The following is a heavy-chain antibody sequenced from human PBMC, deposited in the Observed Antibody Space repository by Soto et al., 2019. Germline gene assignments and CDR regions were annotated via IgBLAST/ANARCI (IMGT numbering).Heavy chain of an antibody. CDR2: ITSSSGTI. Sequence: EVQLVESGGSLIQPGGSLRLSCAASGFTFSSSSMNWVRQAPGKGLEWVSSITSSSGTIFYADSVKGRFTISRDNAKNSLYLQMNSLRAEDTAVYYCARDLVVATIDDYCYYMDVGGKGTTVTVSS. CDR3: ARDLVVATIDDYCYYMDV. V-gene: IGHV3-48*01. D-gene: IGHD5-12*01. J-gene: IGHJ6*03. CDR1: GFTFSSSS.